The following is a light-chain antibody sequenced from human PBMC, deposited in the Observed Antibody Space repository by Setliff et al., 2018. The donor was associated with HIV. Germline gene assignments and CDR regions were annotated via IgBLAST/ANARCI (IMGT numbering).Light chain of an antibody. J-gene: IGLJ1*01. V-gene: IGLV2-11*01. CDR2: DVT. Sequence: QSALTKPRSVSGSPGQSVTIPCTGTSSDVGGYNYVSWYQHLPGKAPKLMIYDVTKRPSGVPDRFSGSKSGNTASLTISGLQSEDEADYYCCSYAGSYTSLYVFGTGTKVTVL. CDR1: SSDVGGYNY. CDR3: CSYAGSYTSLYV.